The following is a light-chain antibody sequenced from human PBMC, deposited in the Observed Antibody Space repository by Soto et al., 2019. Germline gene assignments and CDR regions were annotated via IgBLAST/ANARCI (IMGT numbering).Light chain of an antibody. J-gene: IGKJ1*01. CDR3: QQYNNWPPAGA. CDR1: QSVSSN. CDR2: GAS. V-gene: IGKV3-15*01. Sequence: EIVMTQSPATLSVSPGERATLSSRASQSVSSNLAWYQQKPGQAPRLLIYGASTRATGIPARFSGSGSGTEFTLTISSLQSEDFAVYYCQQYNNWPPAGAFGQGTKVEIK.